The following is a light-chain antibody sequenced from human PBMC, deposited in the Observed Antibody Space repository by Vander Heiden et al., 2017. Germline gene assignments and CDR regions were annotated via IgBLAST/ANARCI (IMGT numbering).Light chain of an antibody. V-gene: IGLV1-40*01. Sequence: QPVLPQPPSVSAPPRPRVPRSGPGSRSNSGEGYDVHWYQQLPGTAPKLLIYGNSNRPSGVPDRFSGSKSGTSASLAITGLQAEDEADYYYQSYDSSLRGVFGGGTKLTVL. CDR2: GNS. J-gene: IGLJ2*01. CDR1: RSNSGEGYD. CDR3: QSYDSSLRGV.